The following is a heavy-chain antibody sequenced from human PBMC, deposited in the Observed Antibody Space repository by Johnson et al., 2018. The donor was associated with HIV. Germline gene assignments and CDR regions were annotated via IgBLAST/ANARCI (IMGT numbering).Heavy chain of an antibody. V-gene: IGHV3-30*03. Sequence: QMLLVESGGGVVQPGRSLRLSCAASGFTFSSYGMHWVRQAPGKGLEWVAVISYDGSNKYYADSVKGRFTISRENAKNSLYLQMNSLRAGDTAVYYCARSDYDSSGYYAFDIWGQGTMVTVSS. CDR2: ISYDGSNK. CDR3: ARSDYDSSGYYAFDI. CDR1: GFTFSSYG. D-gene: IGHD3-22*01. J-gene: IGHJ3*02.